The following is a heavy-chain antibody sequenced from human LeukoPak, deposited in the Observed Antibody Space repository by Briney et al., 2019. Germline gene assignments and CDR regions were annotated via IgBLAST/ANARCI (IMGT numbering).Heavy chain of an antibody. D-gene: IGHD3-10*02. V-gene: IGHV3-48*04. CDR1: GFTLSSYG. J-gene: IGHJ6*04. CDR3: AELGITMIGGV. Sequence: GGSLRLSCAASGFTLSSYGMHWVRQAPGKGLEWVSYISSSGSTIYYADSVKGRFTISRDNAKNSLYLQMNSLRAEDTAVYYCAELGITMIGGVWGKGATVTISS. CDR2: ISSSGSTI.